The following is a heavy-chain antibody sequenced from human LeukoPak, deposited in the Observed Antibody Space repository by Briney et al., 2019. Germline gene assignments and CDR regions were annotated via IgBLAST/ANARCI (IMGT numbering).Heavy chain of an antibody. D-gene: IGHD2-21*01. Sequence: PSETLSLTCTVSGGSISSGDYYWSWIRQAPGKGLEWIGYIYYSGSIYYNPSLKSRVTISVDTSKNQFSLKLSSVTAADTAVYYCASFYQAYYFDYWGQGTLVTVSS. CDR1: GGSISSGDYY. V-gene: IGHV4-30-4*01. J-gene: IGHJ4*02. CDR2: IYYSGSI. CDR3: ASFYQAYYFDY.